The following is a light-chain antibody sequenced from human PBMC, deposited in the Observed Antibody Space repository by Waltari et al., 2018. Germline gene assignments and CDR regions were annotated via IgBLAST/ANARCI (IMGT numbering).Light chain of an antibody. V-gene: IGLV2-8*01. CDR2: EVT. CDR3: SSYAGDNKYV. J-gene: IGLJ1*01. Sequence: QSALTQPPSASGSPGQSVTISCTGTSRAVGNYNFVSWYQQHPGKAPKLMIYEVTRRPSGVPDRFSGSKSGNTASLTVSGLQAEDEADYYCSSYAGDNKYVFGTGTKVAVL. CDR1: SRAVGNYNF.